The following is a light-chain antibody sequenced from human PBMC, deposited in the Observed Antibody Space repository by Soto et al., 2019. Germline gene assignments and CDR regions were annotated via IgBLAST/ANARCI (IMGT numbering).Light chain of an antibody. J-gene: IGKJ1*01. CDR3: QQYCSSPWT. V-gene: IGKV3-20*01. CDR2: GAS. Sequence: EIVLTQSPGTLSLSPGERATLSCRASQCVSSSYLAWYQQKPGQAPRLLIYGASSRATGIPDRFSGSGSGTYFTLTIIRLEPEDFAVYYCQQYCSSPWTVGQGTKVEIK. CDR1: QCVSSSY.